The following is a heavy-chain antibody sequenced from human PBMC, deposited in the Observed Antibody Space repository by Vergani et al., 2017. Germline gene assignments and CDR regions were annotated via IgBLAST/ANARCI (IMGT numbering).Heavy chain of an antibody. V-gene: IGHV4-39*07. CDR1: GGSISSSSYY. Sequence: QLQLQESGPGLVKPSETLSLTCTVSGGSISSSSYYWGWIRQPPGKGLEWIGSIYYSGSTYYNPSLRSRVIISADTSKNQFSLKLSSVTAADTAVYYCARGYGDYLDAFDIWGQGTMVTVSS. J-gene: IGHJ3*02. D-gene: IGHD4-17*01. CDR3: ARGYGDYLDAFDI. CDR2: IYYSGST.